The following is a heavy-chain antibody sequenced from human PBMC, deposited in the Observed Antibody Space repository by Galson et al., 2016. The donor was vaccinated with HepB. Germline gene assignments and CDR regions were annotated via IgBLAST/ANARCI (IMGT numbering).Heavy chain of an antibody. D-gene: IGHD3-9*01. J-gene: IGHJ4*02. CDR3: ARATPYYDILTGYYNYYFDY. Sequence: SLRLSCAASGFTFSDYYMNWIRRAPGKGLEWVSYINGASTDINYADSVRGRFTISRDNAKKPLYLQMNSLRAEDTALYYCARATPYYDILTGYYNYYFDYWGQGTLVTVSS. CDR2: INGASTDI. V-gene: IGHV3-11*05. CDR1: GFTFSDYY.